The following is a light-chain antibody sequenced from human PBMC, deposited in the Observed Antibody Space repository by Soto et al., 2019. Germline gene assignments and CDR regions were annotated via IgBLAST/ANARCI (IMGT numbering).Light chain of an antibody. J-gene: IGKJ1*01. CDR1: QSVSSSY. CDR2: GSS. Sequence: EIVLTQSPGTLSLSPGEIATLSCRASQSVSSSYLAWYQQKPGQAPRLLIYGSSSWATGIPDRFSGSGSGTDFTLTISRLEPEDFAVYYCKQYGSSPWTFGQGTKVEIK. CDR3: KQYGSSPWT. V-gene: IGKV3-20*01.